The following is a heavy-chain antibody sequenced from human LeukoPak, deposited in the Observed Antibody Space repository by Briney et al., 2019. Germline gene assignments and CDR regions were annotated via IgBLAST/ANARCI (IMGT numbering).Heavy chain of an antibody. V-gene: IGHV3-30*04. J-gene: IGHJ5*02. Sequence: PGGSLRLSCAASKFTFSSYAMHWVRQAPGKGLEWVAVISYDGRNKNYADSVKGRFSISRDNSKNTLYLQMNSLRAEDTALYYCARGSWRFDNGDSGFDPWGQGTLVTVSS. D-gene: IGHD4-17*01. CDR1: KFTFSSYA. CDR3: ARGSWRFDNGDSGFDP. CDR2: ISYDGRNK.